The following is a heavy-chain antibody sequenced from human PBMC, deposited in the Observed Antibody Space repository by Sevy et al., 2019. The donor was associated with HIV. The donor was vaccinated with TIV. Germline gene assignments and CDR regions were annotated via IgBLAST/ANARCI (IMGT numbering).Heavy chain of an antibody. CDR2: ISGSGGST. CDR3: ANAKPLLLWFGELFGWFDP. J-gene: IGHJ5*02. CDR1: GFTFSSYA. Sequence: GGSLRLSCAASGFTFSSYAMSWVRQAPGKGLEWVSAISGSGGSTYYADSVKGRFTISRDNSKNTLYRQMNSLRAEDTAVYYCANAKPLLLWFGELFGWFDPWGQGTLVTVSS. D-gene: IGHD3-10*01. V-gene: IGHV3-23*01.